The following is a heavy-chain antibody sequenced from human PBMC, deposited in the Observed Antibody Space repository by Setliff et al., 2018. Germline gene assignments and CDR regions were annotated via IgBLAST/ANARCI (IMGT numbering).Heavy chain of an antibody. CDR3: ARYNWNTNWFDP. CDR2: ISAYNGNT. CDR1: GYTFTSYG. Sequence: VASVKVSCKASGYTFTSYGISWVRQAPGQGLEWMGWISAYNGNTNYAQRFQGRVTMTTDTSTSTAYMELRSLRSDDTAVYYCARYNWNTNWFDPWGQGTLVTSPQ. J-gene: IGHJ5*02. V-gene: IGHV1-18*01. D-gene: IGHD1-20*01.